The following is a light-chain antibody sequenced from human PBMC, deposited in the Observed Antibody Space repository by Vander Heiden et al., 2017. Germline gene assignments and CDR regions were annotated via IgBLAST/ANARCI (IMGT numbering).Light chain of an antibody. J-gene: IGKJ2*01. Sequence: DIQMTQPPSSLSASVGNRVTISGRASQSISSYLNWYQQKARFSGSGSGTDFTLTINSLQPEDFATYFCQQSFSSPYTFGQGTKLEIK. CDR3: QQSFSSPYT. V-gene: IGKV1-39*01. CDR1: QSISSY.